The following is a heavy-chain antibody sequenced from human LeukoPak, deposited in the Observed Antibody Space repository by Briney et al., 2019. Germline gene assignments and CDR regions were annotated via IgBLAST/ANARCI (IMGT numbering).Heavy chain of an antibody. CDR2: INPNSGGT. CDR3: ARVAYYYDSSGYYWGDY. J-gene: IGHJ4*02. Sequence: ASVKVSCKASGYTFTTYYMHWVRLAPGQGLEWMGWINPNSGGTNYAQKFQGRVTMTRDTSISTAYMELSRLRSDDTAVYYCARVAYYYDSSGYYWGDYWGQGTLVTVSS. V-gene: IGHV1-2*02. CDR1: GYTFTTYY. D-gene: IGHD3-22*01.